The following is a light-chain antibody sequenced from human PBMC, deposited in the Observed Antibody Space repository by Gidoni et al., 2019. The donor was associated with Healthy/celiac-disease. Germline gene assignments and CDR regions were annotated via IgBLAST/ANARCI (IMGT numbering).Light chain of an antibody. CDR3: QQYGSSPPLT. V-gene: IGKV3-20*01. CDR2: GAF. Sequence: EIVLQLSPSTLSLSAGVRATLSCTASQSVSSSYLAWYTQKPGQAPRLLIYGAFSRDTGIPDRFSGSGSATDVTLTISRLEPKDFTVYYGQQYGSSPPLTFGGETKVEI. J-gene: IGKJ4*01. CDR1: QSVSSSY.